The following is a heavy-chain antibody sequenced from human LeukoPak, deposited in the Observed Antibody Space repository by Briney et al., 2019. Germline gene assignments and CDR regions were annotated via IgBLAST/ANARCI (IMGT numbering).Heavy chain of an antibody. CDR1: GFTFSSYG. J-gene: IGHJ4*02. D-gene: IGHD6-13*01. V-gene: IGHV3-23*01. Sequence: GGSLRLSCAASGFTFSSYGMSWVRQAPGKGLEWVSAISGSGGSTYYADSVKGRFTISRDNSKNSLYLQMNSPRAEDTAVYYCAREVYSSSWQDYWGQGTLVTVSS. CDR3: AREVYSSSWQDY. CDR2: ISGSGGST.